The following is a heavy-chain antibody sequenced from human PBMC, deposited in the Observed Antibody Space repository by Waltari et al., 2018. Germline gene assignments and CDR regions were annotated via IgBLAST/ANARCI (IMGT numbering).Heavy chain of an antibody. CDR1: GYSFTSYW. Sequence: EVQLVQSGAEVKKPGESLKISCKGSGYSFTSYWIGWVRQMPGKGLAWMGIICPGDSDTSYSPPFQGQVTSSADKSISTAYLQWSSLKASDTAMYYCARRIYCGGDCYAEGNWFDPWGQGTLVTVSS. CDR3: ARRIYCGGDCYAEGNWFDP. D-gene: IGHD2-21*02. V-gene: IGHV5-51*01. CDR2: ICPGDSDT. J-gene: IGHJ5*02.